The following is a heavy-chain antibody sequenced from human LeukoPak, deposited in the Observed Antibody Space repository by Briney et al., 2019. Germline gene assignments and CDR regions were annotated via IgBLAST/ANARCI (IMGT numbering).Heavy chain of an antibody. CDR1: GGSISSSNW. D-gene: IGHD3-22*01. CDR2: IYHSGST. J-gene: IGHJ4*02. V-gene: IGHV4-4*02. Sequence: SGTLSLTCAVSGGSISSSNWWSWVRQPPGKGLEWIGEIYHSGSTNYNPSLKSRVTISVDKSKNQFSLKLSSLTAADTAVYYCARRDDSSGYHKIFDYWGPGTLVTVSS. CDR3: ARRDDSSGYHKIFDY.